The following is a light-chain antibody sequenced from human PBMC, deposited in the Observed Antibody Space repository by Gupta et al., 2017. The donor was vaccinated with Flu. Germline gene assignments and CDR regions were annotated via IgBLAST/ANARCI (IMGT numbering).Light chain of an antibody. CDR1: QSISSW. CDR2: KAS. V-gene: IGKV1-5*03. J-gene: IGKJ1*01. Sequence: LQLPQSPSTLSASVGDRVTITCRASQSISSWLSWYQQQPGKATKLLIYKASSLESGVPSRFSGSGSGTEFTLTISRLQPDDFATYYCQQDNSDPCTFGQGTKVEIK. CDR3: QQDNSDPCT.